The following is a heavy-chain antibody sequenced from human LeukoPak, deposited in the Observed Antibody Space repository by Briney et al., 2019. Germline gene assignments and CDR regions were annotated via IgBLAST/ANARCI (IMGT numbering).Heavy chain of an antibody. CDR2: IYYSGST. Sequence: SETLSLTCTVSGGSISSYYWSWIRQPPGKELEWIGYIYYSGSTNYNPSLKSRVTISVDTSKNQFSLKLSSVTAADTAVYYCARHRIVSSLTNWGQGTLVTVSS. V-gene: IGHV4-59*08. D-gene: IGHD2-2*01. CDR3: ARHRIVSSLTN. J-gene: IGHJ4*02. CDR1: GGSISSYY.